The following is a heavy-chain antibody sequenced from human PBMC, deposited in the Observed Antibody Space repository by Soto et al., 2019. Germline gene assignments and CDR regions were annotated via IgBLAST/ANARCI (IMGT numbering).Heavy chain of an antibody. V-gene: IGHV4-30-4*01. D-gene: IGHD2-2*01. J-gene: IGHJ6*02. CDR3: AREDIVVVPVWGGMDV. CDR2: IYYSGST. CDR1: GGSISSGDYY. Sequence: SETLSLTCTVSGGSISSGDYYWSWIRQPPGKGLEWIGYIYYSGSTYYNPSLKSRVTISVDTSKNQFSLKLSSVTAADTAVYYCAREDIVVVPVWGGMDVWGQGTTVTVSS.